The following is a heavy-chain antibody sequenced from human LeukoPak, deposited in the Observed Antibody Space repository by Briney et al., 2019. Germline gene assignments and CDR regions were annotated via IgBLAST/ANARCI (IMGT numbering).Heavy chain of an antibody. J-gene: IGHJ4*02. CDR3: GRFGYVAGIDL. Sequence: GGSLRLSCAASGFSFNSYWMTWVCQPPGRGLEWVANIDPAGTDTYYVDPVKGRFTISRDNAKNLVYLQMNTLRAEDTAVYSCGRFGYVAGIDLWGQGSLVTVSS. CDR2: IDPAGTDT. V-gene: IGHV3-7*01. D-gene: IGHD6-19*01. CDR1: GFSFNSYW.